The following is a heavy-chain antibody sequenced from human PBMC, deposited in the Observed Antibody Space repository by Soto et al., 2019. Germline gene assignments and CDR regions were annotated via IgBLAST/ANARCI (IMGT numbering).Heavy chain of an antibody. Sequence: PSVKVSCKASGYTLTSDGIRWVRQAPGQRLEWMGWINAANGDTKYSPKFQGRVTITRDTSASTAYMELSSLRSEDTAVYYCVRRHVSATGIDWFDPWGQGTLVTVSS. CDR2: INAANGDT. CDR1: GYTLTSDG. CDR3: VRRHVSATGIDWFDP. V-gene: IGHV1-3*01. J-gene: IGHJ5*02. D-gene: IGHD6-13*01.